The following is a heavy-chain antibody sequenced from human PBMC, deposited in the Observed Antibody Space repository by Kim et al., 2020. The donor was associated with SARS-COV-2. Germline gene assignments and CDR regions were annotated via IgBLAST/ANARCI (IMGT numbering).Heavy chain of an antibody. D-gene: IGHD3-16*01. CDR2: VNSDGSST. V-gene: IGHV3-74*01. CDR1: GFTFSSYW. CDR3: ASISTGYVCDKLDY. J-gene: IGHJ4*02. Sequence: GGSLRLSCVASGFTFSSYWMHWVRQAPGKGLEWVARVNSDGSSTRYADSVKGRVTISRDNARNTLYLQMNSLRAEDTAVYYCASISTGYVCDKLDYWGQGTLVSVSS.